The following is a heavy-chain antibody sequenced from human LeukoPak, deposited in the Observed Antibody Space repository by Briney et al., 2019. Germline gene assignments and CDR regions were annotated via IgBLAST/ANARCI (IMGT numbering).Heavy chain of an antibody. V-gene: IGHV4-39*01. J-gene: IGHJ4*02. CDR1: GGSITTGSSY. CDR2: ISYSGNT. D-gene: IGHD4-23*01. Sequence: PSETLSLTCTVSGGSITTGSSYWGWIRQPPGKGLEWIGTISYSGNTYYNPSLKSRVTISVDTSKNQFPLKLSSVTAADTAVYYCARVTTVVNPPVWGQGTLVTVSS. CDR3: ARVTTVVNPPV.